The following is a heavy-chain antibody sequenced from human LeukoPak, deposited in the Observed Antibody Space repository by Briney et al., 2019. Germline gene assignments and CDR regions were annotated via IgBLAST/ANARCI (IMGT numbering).Heavy chain of an antibody. CDR3: AKGTPYYYDSSDYYYYYMDV. V-gene: IGHV3-23*01. Sequence: PGGSLRLSCAVSGFTFSNYAMSWVRQAPEQGLEWVSAITGSGRNTYYADSVKGRFTISRDNSQNTLYLQMRSLRADDTAVYYCAKGTPYYYDSSDYYYYYMDVWGKGTTVSVSS. J-gene: IGHJ6*03. CDR1: GFTFSNYA. CDR2: ITGSGRNT. D-gene: IGHD3-22*01.